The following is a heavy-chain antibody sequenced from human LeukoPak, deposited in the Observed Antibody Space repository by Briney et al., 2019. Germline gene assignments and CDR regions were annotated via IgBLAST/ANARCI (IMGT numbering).Heavy chain of an antibody. D-gene: IGHD6-19*01. V-gene: IGHV1-2*06. CDR2: INPNSGDT. CDR3: ARDLGSGFNITLAGTGD. CDR1: GYTFIYYS. Sequence: ASVKVSCKASGYTFIYYSMRWVRQAPGQGLRWMGRINPNSGDTNYAQEFQGRVTITRDTSISTTYMELSGLRSDATAVYYCARDLGSGFNITLAGTGDWGQGTLVTVSS. J-gene: IGHJ4*02.